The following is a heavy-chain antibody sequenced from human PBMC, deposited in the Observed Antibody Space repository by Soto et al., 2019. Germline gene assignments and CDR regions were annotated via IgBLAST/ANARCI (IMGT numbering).Heavy chain of an antibody. CDR3: AREGNLGRWLQPLDF. V-gene: IGHV4-59*01. CDR2: IHYNGNT. D-gene: IGHD5-12*01. CDR1: GDSISAYS. J-gene: IGHJ4*02. Sequence: QLQLQVSGPGLVKPSETLSLTCTVSGDSISAYSWVWVRQPPGKGLEWIGNIHYNGNTKYSPSLKSRVTMSVDTSKNHFSLRLISVTAADTAIYFCAREGNLGRWLQPLDFWGQGTLVTVSS.